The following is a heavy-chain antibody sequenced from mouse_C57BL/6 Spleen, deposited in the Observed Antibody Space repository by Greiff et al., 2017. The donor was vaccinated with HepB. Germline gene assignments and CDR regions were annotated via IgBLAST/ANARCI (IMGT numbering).Heavy chain of an antibody. Sequence: DVQLQESGPELVKPGASVKISCKASGYSFTGYYMNWVKQSPEKSLEWIGEINPSTGGTTYNQKFKAKATLTVDKSSSTAYMQLKSLTSEDSAVYYCASPITTVVAGDAMDYWGQGTSVTVSS. J-gene: IGHJ4*01. CDR2: INPSTGGT. V-gene: IGHV1-42*01. CDR1: GYSFTGYY. D-gene: IGHD1-1*01. CDR3: ASPITTVVAGDAMDY.